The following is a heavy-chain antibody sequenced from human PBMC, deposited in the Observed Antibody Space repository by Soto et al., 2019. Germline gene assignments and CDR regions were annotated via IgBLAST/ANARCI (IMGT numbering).Heavy chain of an antibody. CDR1: SGSFIGNY. V-gene: IGHV4-34*01. CDR2: IXHSGRX. CDR3: ARGSVPSRGVFGY. J-gene: IGHJ4*02. Sequence: XXTLSLTCAVYSGSFIGNYWTWIRQPPGXGLEWIEEIXHSGRXNSNQSLRSRVXISIDTAXXQFSLRLNYVTAEDTAVYYCARGSVPSRGVFGYWGEGTQVTVYS. D-gene: IGHD2-2*01.